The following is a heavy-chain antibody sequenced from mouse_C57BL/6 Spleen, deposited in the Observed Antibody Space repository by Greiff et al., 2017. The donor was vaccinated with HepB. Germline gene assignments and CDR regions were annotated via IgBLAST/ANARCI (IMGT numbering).Heavy chain of an antibody. CDR3: AREGFYYDYAYYFDY. D-gene: IGHD2-4*01. Sequence: VQLQQPGTELVKPGASVKLSCKASGYTFTSYWMHWVKQRPGQGLEWIGNINPSNGGTNYNEKFKSKATLTVDKSSSTAYMQLSSLTSEDSAVYYCAREGFYYDYAYYFDYWGQGTTLTVSS. J-gene: IGHJ2*01. CDR2: INPSNGGT. V-gene: IGHV1-53*01. CDR1: GYTFTSYW.